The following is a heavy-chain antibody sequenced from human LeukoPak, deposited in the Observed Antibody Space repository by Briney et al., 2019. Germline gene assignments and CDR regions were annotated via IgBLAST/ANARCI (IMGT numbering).Heavy chain of an antibody. CDR3: AREATSYGSGSYGIDY. CDR1: GFTVSSNY. V-gene: IGHV3-66*01. Sequence: TGGSLRLSCAASGFTVSSNYMSWVRQAPGKGLEWVSVIYSGGSTYYADSVKGRFTISRDNSKNTLYLQMNSLRAEDTAVYYCAREATSYGSGSYGIDYWGQGTLVTVSS. D-gene: IGHD3-10*01. CDR2: IYSGGST. J-gene: IGHJ4*02.